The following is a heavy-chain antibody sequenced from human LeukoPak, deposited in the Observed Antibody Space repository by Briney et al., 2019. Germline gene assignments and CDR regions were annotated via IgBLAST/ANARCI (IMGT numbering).Heavy chain of an antibody. CDR2: ISGSGGST. CDR3: AKHVTGGTIKYYFDY. V-gene: IGHV3-23*01. D-gene: IGHD4-23*01. Sequence: GGSLRLSCAASGFTFSSYAMSWVRQAPGKGLEWVSAISGSGGSTYYADSVKGRFTISRDNSKNTLYLQMNSLRAEVTAVYYCAKHVTGGTIKYYFDYWGQGTLVTVSS. CDR1: GFTFSSYA. J-gene: IGHJ4*02.